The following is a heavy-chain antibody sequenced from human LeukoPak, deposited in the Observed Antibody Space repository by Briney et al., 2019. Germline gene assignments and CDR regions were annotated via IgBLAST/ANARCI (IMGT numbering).Heavy chain of an antibody. Sequence: GGSLRLSCAASGFTFSNAWMSWVRQAPGKGLEWVGRIKSKTDGGTTDYAAPVKGRFTISRDDSKDTLYLQMNSLKTEDTAVYYCARDISGALGDYWGQGTLVTVSS. V-gene: IGHV3-15*01. D-gene: IGHD3-16*01. CDR1: GFTFSNAW. CDR3: ARDISGALGDY. CDR2: IKSKTDGGTT. J-gene: IGHJ4*02.